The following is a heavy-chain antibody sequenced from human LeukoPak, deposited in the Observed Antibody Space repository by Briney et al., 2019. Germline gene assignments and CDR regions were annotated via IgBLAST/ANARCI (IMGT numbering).Heavy chain of an antibody. J-gene: IGHJ4*02. CDR2: IIPIFGTA. V-gene: IGHV1-69*01. CDR1: GGTFSSYA. CDR3: ASAHYCSSTSCQPQAIDY. Sequence: SVKVSCKASGGTFSSYAISWVRLAPGQGLEWMGGIIPIFGTANYAQKFQGRVTITADESTSTAYMELSSLRSEDTAVYYCASAHYCSSTSCQPQAIDYWGQGTLVTVSS. D-gene: IGHD2-2*01.